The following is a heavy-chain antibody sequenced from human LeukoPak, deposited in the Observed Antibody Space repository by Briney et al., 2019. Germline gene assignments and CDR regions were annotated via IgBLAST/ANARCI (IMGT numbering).Heavy chain of an antibody. CDR1: GGTFSSYA. CDR2: IIPILGIA. CDR3: ASSYCSSTGCGGGGYFDY. J-gene: IGHJ4*02. D-gene: IGHD2-2*01. V-gene: IGHV1-69*04. Sequence: SVKVSCKASGGTFSSYAISWVRQAPGQGLEWMGRIIPILGIANYAQKFQGRVTITADKSTSTAYMELSSLRSEDTAGYYRASSYCSSTGCGGGGYFDYWGQGTLVTVSS.